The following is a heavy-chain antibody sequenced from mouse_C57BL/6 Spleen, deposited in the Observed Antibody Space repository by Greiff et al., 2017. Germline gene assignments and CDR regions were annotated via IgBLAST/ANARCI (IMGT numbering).Heavy chain of an antibody. CDR1: GYTFTSYW. V-gene: IGHV1-55*01. Sequence: ASGYTFTSYWITWVKQRPGPGREWIGDIFPGSGSTNYNEKFKSKATLTVDTSSSTVYMQLSSQTSEDSAVYYCARRDGYPWFAYWGQGTLVTVSA. J-gene: IGHJ3*01. D-gene: IGHD2-3*01. CDR3: ARRDGYPWFAY. CDR2: IFPGSGST.